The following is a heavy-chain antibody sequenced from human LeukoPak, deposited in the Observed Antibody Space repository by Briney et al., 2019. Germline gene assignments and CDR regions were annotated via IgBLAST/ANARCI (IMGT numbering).Heavy chain of an antibody. Sequence: SVKVSCKASGGTFSSYAISWVRQAPGQGLEWMGRIIPILGIANYAQKFQGRVTITADKSTSTAYMELSSLRSEDTVVYYCARDLRRDLYYYYGMDVWGQGTTVTVSS. D-gene: IGHD5/OR15-5a*01. CDR3: ARDLRRDLYYYYGMDV. CDR2: IIPILGIA. J-gene: IGHJ6*02. V-gene: IGHV1-69*04. CDR1: GGTFSSYA.